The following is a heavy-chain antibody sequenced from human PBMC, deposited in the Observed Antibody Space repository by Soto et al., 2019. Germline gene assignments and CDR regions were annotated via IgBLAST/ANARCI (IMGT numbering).Heavy chain of an antibody. CDR2: IYTSGST. J-gene: IGHJ6*02. CDR3: ARDLARVVGAIPFYYYGMDV. D-gene: IGHD1-26*01. Sequence: PSETLSLTCTVSGGSISSYYWSWIRQPAGKGLEWIGRIYTSGSTNYNPSLKSRVTMSVDTSKNQLSLKLSSVTAADTAAYYCARDLARVVGAIPFYYYGMDVWGQGTTVTVSS. CDR1: GGSISSYY. V-gene: IGHV4-4*07.